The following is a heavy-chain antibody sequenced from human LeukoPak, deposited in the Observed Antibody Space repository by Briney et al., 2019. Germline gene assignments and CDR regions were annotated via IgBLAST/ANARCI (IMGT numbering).Heavy chain of an antibody. D-gene: IGHD7-27*01. J-gene: IGHJ4*02. CDR3: ARVPWGYFDY. Sequence: SETLSLTCTVSGGSISSYYWSWIRQPPGEGLEWIGYIYYSGSTNYNPSLKSRVTISVDTSKNQFSLKLSSVTAADTAVYYCARVPWGYFDYWGQGTLVTVSS. CDR1: GGSISSYY. V-gene: IGHV4-59*01. CDR2: IYYSGST.